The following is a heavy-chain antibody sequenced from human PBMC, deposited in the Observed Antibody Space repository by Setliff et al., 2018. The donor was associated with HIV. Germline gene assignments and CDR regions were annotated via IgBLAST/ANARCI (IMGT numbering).Heavy chain of an antibody. Sequence: GGSLRLSCAASGFNFSDSAFHWVRQASGGGLEWVGRIRGKPNDYATAYSASVEGRFSISRDDSKNTTFLLMNSLKVEDTAIYYCTRQPRGSAGVAVAAWGQGTLVTVSS. CDR3: TRQPRGSAGVAVAA. J-gene: IGHJ5*02. CDR1: GFNFSDSA. CDR2: IRGKPNDYAT. D-gene: IGHD6-19*01. V-gene: IGHV3-73*01.